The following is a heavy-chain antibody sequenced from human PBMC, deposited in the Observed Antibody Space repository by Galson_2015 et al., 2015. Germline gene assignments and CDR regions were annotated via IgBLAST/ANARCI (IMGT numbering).Heavy chain of an antibody. Sequence: SLRLSCAASGFTFSSYWMTWVRQAPGKGLEWVANIKEDGSEKYFVDSVKGRFTTSRDNAKNSLYLQMNSLRAEDTAVYYCARGGLWFRELPDYWGQGTLVTVSS. V-gene: IGHV3-7*01. CDR2: IKEDGSEK. J-gene: IGHJ4*02. CDR3: ARGGLWFRELPDY. CDR1: GFTFSSYW. D-gene: IGHD3-10*01.